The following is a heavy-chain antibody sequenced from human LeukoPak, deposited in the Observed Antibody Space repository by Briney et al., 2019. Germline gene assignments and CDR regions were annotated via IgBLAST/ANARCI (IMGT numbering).Heavy chain of an antibody. CDR1: GGSITSSSYI. CDR2: IYYSGST. V-gene: IGHV4-39*01. Sequence: SETLCLTCTVSGGSITSSSYIWGWIPQPPGQGLEWIGTIYYSGSTYYNPFITCRVTISVDTSKNQFSLKLNSVTAADTAVYYCARQEEYSSGWYKYWGQGTLVTVSS. CDR3: ARQEEYSSGWYKY. D-gene: IGHD6-19*01. J-gene: IGHJ4*02.